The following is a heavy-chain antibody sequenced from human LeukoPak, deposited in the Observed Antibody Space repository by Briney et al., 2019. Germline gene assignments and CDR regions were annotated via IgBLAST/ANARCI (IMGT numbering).Heavy chain of an antibody. CDR1: GFTFSSYA. D-gene: IGHD3-22*01. V-gene: IGHV3-30*04. CDR2: ISYDGSNK. CDR3: ARVLTPYDSSGYYYAFDY. J-gene: IGHJ4*02. Sequence: GGSLRLSCAASGFTFSSYAMHWVRQAPGKGLEWVAVISYDGSNKYYADSVKGRFTISRDNSKNTLYRQMNSLRAEDTAVYYCARVLTPYDSSGYYYAFDYWGQGTLVTVSS.